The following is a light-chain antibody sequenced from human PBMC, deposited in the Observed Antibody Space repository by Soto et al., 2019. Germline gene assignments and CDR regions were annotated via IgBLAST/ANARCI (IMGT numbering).Light chain of an antibody. Sequence: QSVLTQPASVSGSPGQSITISCTGTSSDIGGYNYVSWYQQHPGKAPKVMIYEVTNRPSGVSTRFSGSKTGNTASLTISGLQPEDEADYYCSSYRSVDTVVFGTGTKVTVL. CDR2: EVT. CDR1: SSDIGGYNY. CDR3: SSYRSVDTVV. V-gene: IGLV2-14*01. J-gene: IGLJ1*01.